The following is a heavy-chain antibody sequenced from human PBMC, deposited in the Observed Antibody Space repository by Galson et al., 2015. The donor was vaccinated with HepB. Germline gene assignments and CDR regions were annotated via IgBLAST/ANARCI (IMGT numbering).Heavy chain of an antibody. J-gene: IGHJ3*02. D-gene: IGHD1-26*01. V-gene: IGHV1-69*13. CDR1: GGTFSSYA. Sequence: SVKVSCKASGGTFSSYAISWVRQAPGQGLEWMGGIIPIFGTANYAQKFQGRVTITADESTSTAYMELSSLRSEDTAVYYCARAKVVGATTKDAFDIWGQGTMVTVSS. CDR3: ARAKVVGATTKDAFDI. CDR2: IIPIFGTA.